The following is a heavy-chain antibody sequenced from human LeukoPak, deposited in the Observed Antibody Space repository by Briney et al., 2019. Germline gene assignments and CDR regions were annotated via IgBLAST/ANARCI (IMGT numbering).Heavy chain of an antibody. CDR3: ARETIAVVPAALY. J-gene: IGHJ4*02. V-gene: IGHV3-74*01. D-gene: IGHD2-2*01. Sequence: GGSLRLSCAASGFPFSAYWMHWVRQVPGKGLVWVSRINSDGTTTNYADSAKGRFTISRDNAKNTLYLQMNSLRAEDTAVYYCARETIAVVPAALYWGQGTLVTVSS. CDR2: INSDGTTT. CDR1: GFPFSAYW.